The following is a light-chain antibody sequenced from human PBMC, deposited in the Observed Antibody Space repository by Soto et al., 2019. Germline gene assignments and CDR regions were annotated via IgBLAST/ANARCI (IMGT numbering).Light chain of an antibody. V-gene: IGKV1-5*01. Sequence: DIQMTQSPSTLSASVGDRVTITCRSSQSISFWLAWYQQKPGKAPKLLIYDASTLYSGLPSRLSCSRSGTEFTLSISSLPPYHFRSYSCQQYNSFAPYCFGQGTKLEI. CDR3: QQYNSFAPYC. CDR1: QSISFW. J-gene: IGKJ2*03. CDR2: DAS.